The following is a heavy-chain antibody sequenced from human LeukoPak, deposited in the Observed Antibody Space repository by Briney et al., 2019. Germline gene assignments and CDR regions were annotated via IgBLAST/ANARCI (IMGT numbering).Heavy chain of an antibody. D-gene: IGHD2-15*01. Sequence: ASVKVSCKASGYTFTGYYMHWVRQATGQGLEWMGWMNPNSGNTGYAQKFQGRVTMTRNTSISTAYMELSSLRSEDTAVYYCARDTDRNGMDVWGQGTTVTVSS. V-gene: IGHV1-8*02. CDR3: ARDTDRNGMDV. CDR1: GYTFTGYY. CDR2: MNPNSGNT. J-gene: IGHJ6*02.